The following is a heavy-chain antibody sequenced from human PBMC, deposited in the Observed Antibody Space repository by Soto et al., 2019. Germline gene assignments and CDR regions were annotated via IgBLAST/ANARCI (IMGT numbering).Heavy chain of an antibody. V-gene: IGHV4-31*01. CDR3: AREFMTTVQN. Sequence: QVQLQESGPGLVKPSQTLSLTCTVSGGSISSGGYYWSWIRQHPGKGLEWIGYIYYSGSTYYNPSLKXXVXISXDTSKNQFSLKLSSVTAADTAVYYCAREFMTTVQNWGQGTLVTVSS. CDR2: IYYSGST. J-gene: IGHJ4*02. D-gene: IGHD4-17*01. CDR1: GGSISSGGYY.